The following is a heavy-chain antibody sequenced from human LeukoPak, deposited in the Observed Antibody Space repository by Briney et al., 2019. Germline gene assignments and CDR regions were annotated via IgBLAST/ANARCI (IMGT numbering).Heavy chain of an antibody. Sequence: RRASVKVSCKASGYTFTSYYMHWVRQAPGQGLERMGIINPSGDSTSYAQKFQGRVTMTRDMSTRTVYMEVNSLRSEDTAVYYCARSVVPAAMLNYWGQGTLVTVSS. CDR3: ARSVVPAAMLNY. D-gene: IGHD2-2*01. V-gene: IGHV1-46*01. CDR2: INPSGDST. J-gene: IGHJ4*02. CDR1: GYTFTSYY.